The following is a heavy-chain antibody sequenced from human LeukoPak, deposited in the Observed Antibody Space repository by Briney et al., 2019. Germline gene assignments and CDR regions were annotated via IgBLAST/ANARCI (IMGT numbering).Heavy chain of an antibody. CDR2: INSDGSTT. Sequence: GGSLRLSCAASGFTFSSHWIYWVRQAPGKGLVWVSRINSDGSTTSYADSVKGRFTISRDNSKNTLYLQMNSLRAEDTAVYYCAKEGAARVYYYYYGMDVWGQGTTVTVSS. V-gene: IGHV3-74*01. CDR1: GFTFSSHW. D-gene: IGHD6-6*01. CDR3: AKEGAARVYYYYYGMDV. J-gene: IGHJ6*02.